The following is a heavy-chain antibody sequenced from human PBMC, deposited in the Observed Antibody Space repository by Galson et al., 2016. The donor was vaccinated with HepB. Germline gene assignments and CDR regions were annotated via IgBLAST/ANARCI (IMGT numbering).Heavy chain of an antibody. CDR1: GLTFSRYP. J-gene: IGHJ6*02. CDR2: ISDRGVST. D-gene: IGHD6-13*01. Sequence: SLRLSRAGSGLTFSRYPMTWVRQAPGKGLDWVSAISDRGVSTYYADSAQGRFTISRDNSKNTLYPQINSLRAEDTAVYYCAKEGQQLAQHCHHYGMDVWGQGTTVTVSS. CDR3: AKEGQQLAQHCHHYGMDV. V-gene: IGHV3-23*01.